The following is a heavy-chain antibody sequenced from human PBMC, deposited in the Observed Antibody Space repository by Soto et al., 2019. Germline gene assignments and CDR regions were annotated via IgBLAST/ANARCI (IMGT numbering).Heavy chain of an antibody. D-gene: IGHD2-15*01. CDR2: INAGNGNT. V-gene: IGHV1-3*01. CDR1: GYTFTNYA. CDR3: ARGGSLYWYFDL. Sequence: QVQLVQSGAEVKKPGASVKVSCKASGYTFTNYAMHWVRQAPGQRLEWMGWINAGNGNTKYSQKFHGRVTITRDTSASTAYRELRSLRSEDTAVYYCARGGSLYWYFDLWGRGTLVTVSS. J-gene: IGHJ2*01.